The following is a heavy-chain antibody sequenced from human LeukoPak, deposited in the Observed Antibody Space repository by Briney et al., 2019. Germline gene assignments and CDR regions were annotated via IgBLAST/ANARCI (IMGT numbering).Heavy chain of an antibody. V-gene: IGHV1-18*01. CDR2: ISAYNGNI. CDR1: GYTFTRYG. D-gene: IGHD3-10*01. CDR3: ARVGVGVRGVMGWFDP. Sequence: ASVKVSCKASGYTFTRYGITWVRLAPGEGPEWMGWISAYNGNINYAQKLQGRVTMTTDTSTSTAYMELRSLRSDDTAVYYCARVGVGVRGVMGWFDPWGQGTLATVSS. J-gene: IGHJ5*02.